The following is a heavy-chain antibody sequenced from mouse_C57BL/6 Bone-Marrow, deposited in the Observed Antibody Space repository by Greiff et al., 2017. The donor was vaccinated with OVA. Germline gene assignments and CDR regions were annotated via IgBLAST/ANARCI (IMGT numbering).Heavy chain of an antibody. J-gene: IGHJ2*01. CDR2: IDPSDGYT. Sequence: VKLMESGAELVKPGASVKLSCKASGYTFTSYWMQWVKQRPGQGLEWIGEIDPSDGYTNYNQKFKGKATLTVDTSSSTAYLQLSSLTSEDSAVYYCARSWFDYWGQGTTLTVSS. V-gene: IGHV1-50*01. CDR3: ARSWFDY. CDR1: GYTFTSYW.